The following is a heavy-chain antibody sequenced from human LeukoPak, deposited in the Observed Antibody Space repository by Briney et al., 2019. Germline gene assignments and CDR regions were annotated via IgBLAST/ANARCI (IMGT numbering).Heavy chain of an antibody. CDR1: GGSFSGYY. D-gene: IGHD6-13*01. CDR3: ARGRSIAAARWFDP. V-gene: IGHV4-34*01. CDR2: INHSGST. Sequence: SETLSLTCAVYGGSFSGYYWSWIRQPPGKGLEWFGEINHSGSTNYNPSLKSRVTISVDTSKKQFSLKLSSVTAADTAVYYCARGRSIAAARWFDPWGQGTLVTVSS. J-gene: IGHJ5*02.